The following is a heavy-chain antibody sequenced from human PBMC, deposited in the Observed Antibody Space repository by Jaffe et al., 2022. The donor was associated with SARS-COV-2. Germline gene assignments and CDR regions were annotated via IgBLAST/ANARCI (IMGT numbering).Heavy chain of an antibody. CDR3: TRGHGYSYGAGLYYFDY. Sequence: EVQLVESGGGLVKPGRSLRLSCTASGFTFGDYAMSWFRQAPGKGLEWVGFIRSKAYGGTTEYAASVKGRFTISRDDSKSIAYLQMNSLKTEDTAVYYCTRGHGYSYGAGLYYFDYWGQGTLVTVSS. CDR1: GFTFGDYA. D-gene: IGHD5-18*01. V-gene: IGHV3-49*05. CDR2: IRSKAYGGTT. J-gene: IGHJ4*02.